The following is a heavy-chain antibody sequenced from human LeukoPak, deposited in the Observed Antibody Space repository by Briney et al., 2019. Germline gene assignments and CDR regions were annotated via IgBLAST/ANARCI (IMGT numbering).Heavy chain of an antibody. CDR1: GFTFSSYW. Sequence: GGSLRLSCAASGFTFSSYWMSWVRQAPGKGLEWVANIKQDGSEKYYVDSVKGRFTISRDNAKNSLYLQMNSLRAEDTAVYYCATLVTTDAFDIWGQGTMVTVSS. CDR3: ATLVTTDAFDI. V-gene: IGHV3-7*01. J-gene: IGHJ3*02. D-gene: IGHD3-22*01. CDR2: IKQDGSEK.